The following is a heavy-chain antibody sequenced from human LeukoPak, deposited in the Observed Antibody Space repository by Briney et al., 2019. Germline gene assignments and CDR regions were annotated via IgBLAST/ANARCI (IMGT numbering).Heavy chain of an antibody. D-gene: IGHD3-10*01. CDR1: GFTFSDAW. Sequence: GGSLRLSCADSGFTFSDAWMSWVRQAPGRGLEWVGRIKSKTDGAATDYAAPVKGRFTISRDDSKNTLFLQMNSLRTKDTAVYYCTTATMIRGVSDYWGQGTLVTVSS. CDR3: TTATMIRGVSDY. CDR2: IKSKTDGAAT. V-gene: IGHV3-15*01. J-gene: IGHJ4*02.